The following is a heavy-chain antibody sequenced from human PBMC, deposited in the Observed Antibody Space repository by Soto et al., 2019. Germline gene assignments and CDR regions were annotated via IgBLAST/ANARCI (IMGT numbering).Heavy chain of an antibody. J-gene: IGHJ4*02. CDR2: INPNSGVT. D-gene: IGHD6-6*01. V-gene: IGHV1-2*02. CDR3: ARSASSIAARRQFDY. Sequence: QVQLVQSGAEVKKPGASVKVSCKASAYSFTAYYMNWVRQAPGQGPEWMGWINPNSGVTSYPQRFQGRVTMTSDTSISTVYMELSGLRSDDTAVYYCARSASSIAARRQFDYWGQGTLITVSS. CDR1: AYSFTAYY.